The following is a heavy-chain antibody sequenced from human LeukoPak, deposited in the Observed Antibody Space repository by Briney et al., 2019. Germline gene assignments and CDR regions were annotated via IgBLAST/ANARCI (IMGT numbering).Heavy chain of an antibody. CDR3: ARGGGKAPYYYYYYMDV. CDR2: INHSGST. CDR1: GGSFSGYY. V-gene: IGHV4-34*01. D-gene: IGHD4-23*01. J-gene: IGHJ6*03. Sequence: PSETLSLTCAVYGGSFSGYYWSWIRQPLGKGLEWIGEINHSGSTNYNPSLKSRVTISVDTSKNQFSLKLSSVTAADTAVYYCARGGGKAPYYYYYYMDVWGKGTTVTVSS.